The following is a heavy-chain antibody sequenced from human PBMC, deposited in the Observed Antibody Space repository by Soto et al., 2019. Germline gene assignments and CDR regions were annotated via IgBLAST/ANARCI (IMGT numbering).Heavy chain of an antibody. J-gene: IGHJ4*02. CDR1: GDTFTTYD. V-gene: IGHV1-8*01. CDR2: INPNSGNI. Sequence: GASVKVSCKASGDTFTTYDINWVRQATGHGLEWMGWINPNSGNIGYAQRFQGRVTMTRDTAIRTAYMEVSSLRSDDTAVYYCARGRASGSYYLPHYWGQATLVTVS. CDR3: ARGRASGSYYLPHY. D-gene: IGHD3-10*01.